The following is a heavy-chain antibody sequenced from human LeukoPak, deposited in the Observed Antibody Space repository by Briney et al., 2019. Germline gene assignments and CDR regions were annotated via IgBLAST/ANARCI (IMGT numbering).Heavy chain of an antibody. Sequence: SSVKVSCKAFGGTFSSYAISWVRQAPGQGLEWMGGIIPIFGTANYAQKFQGRVTITADESTSTAYMELSSLRSEDTAVYYCARAPSEWLRVDNWFDPWGQGTLVTVSS. D-gene: IGHD5-12*01. J-gene: IGHJ5*02. CDR2: IIPIFGTA. CDR3: ARAPSEWLRVDNWFDP. CDR1: GGTFSSYA. V-gene: IGHV1-69*01.